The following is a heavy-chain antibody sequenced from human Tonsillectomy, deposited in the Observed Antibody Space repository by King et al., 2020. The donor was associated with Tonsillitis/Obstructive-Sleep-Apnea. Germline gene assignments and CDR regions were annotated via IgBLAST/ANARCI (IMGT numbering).Heavy chain of an antibody. CDR2: ISAYNGDT. V-gene: IGHV1-18*01. CDR1: GYTFPTYG. D-gene: IGHD3-22*01. Sequence: QLVQSGAEVKKPGASVKVSCKASGYTFPTYGISWVRQAPGQGLEWMGWISAYNGDTNYAQKLQDRVTMTTDTSTSTAYMEVRSLRTDDTAVYYCARDSRSHYYDTSGYYTFEYWGQGTLVTVSS. CDR3: ARDSRSHYYDTSGYYTFEY. J-gene: IGHJ4*02.